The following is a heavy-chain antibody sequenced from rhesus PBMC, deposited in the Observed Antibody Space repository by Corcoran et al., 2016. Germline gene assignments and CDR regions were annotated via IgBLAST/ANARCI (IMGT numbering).Heavy chain of an antibody. CDR2: SGGRRGSH. D-gene: IGHD6-31*01. J-gene: IGHJ4*01. CDR1: GYSISSGYG. V-gene: IGHV4-127*01. CDR3: ARDRGAAEDY. Sequence: QVQLQESGPGLVKPSETLSLPCAVSGYSISSGYGWSWIRQPPGKGLEWMGYSGGRRGSHKYNHSLKRRVTSSKDTSKNQFSLKRSSVTAADTAVYYCARDRGAAEDYWGQGVLVTVSS.